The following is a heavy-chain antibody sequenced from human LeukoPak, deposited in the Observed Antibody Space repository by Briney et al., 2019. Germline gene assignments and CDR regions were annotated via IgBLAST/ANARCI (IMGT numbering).Heavy chain of an antibody. CDR3: ATLVKGYSYGWYYFDY. V-gene: IGHV1-46*01. J-gene: IGHJ4*02. CDR1: GYTFTSYY. Sequence: GASVKVSCKASGYTFTSYYMHWVRQAPGQGLEWMGIINPSGGSTSYAQKFQGRVTMTRDTSTSTAYMELRSLRSDDTAVYYCATLVKGYSYGWYYFDYWGQGTLVTVSS. D-gene: IGHD5-18*01. CDR2: INPSGGST.